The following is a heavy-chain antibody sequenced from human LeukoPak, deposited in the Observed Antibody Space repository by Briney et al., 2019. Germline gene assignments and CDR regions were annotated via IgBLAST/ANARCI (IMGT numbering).Heavy chain of an antibody. CDR3: ARGSASRGYSYGLPFDY. Sequence: ASVKVSCKASGYTFNSYGISWVRQAPGQGLEWMGWISGYNGNINYAQKLQDRFTMTTDTSTSTVYMELRSLRSDDTAVYYCARGSASRGYSYGLPFDYWGQGTLVTVSS. D-gene: IGHD5-18*01. J-gene: IGHJ4*02. CDR2: ISGYNGNI. CDR1: GYTFNSYG. V-gene: IGHV1-18*01.